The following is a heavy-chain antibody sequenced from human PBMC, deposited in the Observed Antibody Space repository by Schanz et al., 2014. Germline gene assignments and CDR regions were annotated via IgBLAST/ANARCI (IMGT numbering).Heavy chain of an antibody. CDR3: AKDPSHGDYDYYFDY. V-gene: IGHV3-23*01. CDR1: GFTFSSYA. Sequence: DVQLLESGGGLVQPGGSLRLSCSASGFTFSSYAMSWVRQAPGKGLEWVSALSGSGGSTYYADSVKGRFTISRDNSKNTLYLQMNSLRAEDTAVYYCAKDPSHGDYDYYFDYWGQGTLVTVSS. CDR2: LSGSGGST. J-gene: IGHJ4*02. D-gene: IGHD3-22*01.